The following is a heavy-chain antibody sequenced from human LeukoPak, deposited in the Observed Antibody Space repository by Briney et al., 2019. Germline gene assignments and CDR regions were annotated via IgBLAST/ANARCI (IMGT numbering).Heavy chain of an antibody. J-gene: IGHJ6*02. Sequence: QTSHTLSLTCTVSGGSISSYYWSWIRQHPGKGLEWIGYIYYSGSTNYNPSLKSRVTISVDTSKHQFSLKLSSVTAADTAVYYCARSPPVISEPIHYYGMDVWGQGTTVTVSS. D-gene: IGHD1-14*01. CDR2: IYYSGST. CDR3: ARSPPVISEPIHYYGMDV. CDR1: GGSISSYY. V-gene: IGHV4-59*08.